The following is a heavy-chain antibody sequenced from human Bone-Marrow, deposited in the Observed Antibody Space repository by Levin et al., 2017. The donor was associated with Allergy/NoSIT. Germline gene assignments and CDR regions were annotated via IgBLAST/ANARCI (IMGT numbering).Heavy chain of an antibody. CDR3: ARGDVDIVATGTYDALDI. D-gene: IGHD5-12*01. Sequence: KASETLSLTCTVSGVSLSSGGYHWSWIRQHPGQGLEWIGFIYYTGTTYYNPSLKSRSTMSVDMSNNQFSLKLTSVTAADTAVYYCARGDVDIVATGTYDALDIWGQGTVVTVSS. CDR1: GVSLSSGGYH. CDR2: IYYTGTT. V-gene: IGHV4-31*03. J-gene: IGHJ3*02.